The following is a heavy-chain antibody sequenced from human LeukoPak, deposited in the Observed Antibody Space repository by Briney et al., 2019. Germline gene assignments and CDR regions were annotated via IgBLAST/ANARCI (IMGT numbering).Heavy chain of an antibody. J-gene: IGHJ5*02. CDR3: ATDRDSYDSSGYSPFDP. CDR1: GYTLTELS. Sequence: ASVKVSCKVSGYTLTELSMHWVRQAPGKGLEWMGGFDPEDGETIYAQKFQGRVTMTEDTSTDTAYMELSSLRSEDTAVYYCATDRDSYDSSGYSPFDPWGQGTLVTVSS. D-gene: IGHD3-22*01. V-gene: IGHV1-24*01. CDR2: FDPEDGET.